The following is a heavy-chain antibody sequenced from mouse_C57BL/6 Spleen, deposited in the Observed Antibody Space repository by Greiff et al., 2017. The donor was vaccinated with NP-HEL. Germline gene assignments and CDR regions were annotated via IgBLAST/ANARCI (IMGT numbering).Heavy chain of an antibody. CDR2: INPGSGGT. CDR1: GYAFTNYL. Sequence: QVQLQQSGAELVRPGTSVKVSCKASGYAFTNYLIEWVKQRPGQGLEWIGVINPGSGGTNYNEKFKGKATLTADKSSSTAYMQLSSLTSEDSAVYFCARTYYSNYYAMEYWGQGTSVTVSS. J-gene: IGHJ4*01. D-gene: IGHD2-5*01. V-gene: IGHV1-54*01. CDR3: ARTYYSNYYAMEY.